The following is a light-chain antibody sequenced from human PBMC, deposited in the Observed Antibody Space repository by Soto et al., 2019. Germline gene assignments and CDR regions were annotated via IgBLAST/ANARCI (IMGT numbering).Light chain of an antibody. CDR2: WAS. J-gene: IGKJ1*01. CDR1: QSVLYSSNNKNY. V-gene: IGKV4-1*01. CDR3: QQYYSTPWT. Sequence: DIVMTQSPDSLAVSLGERATINCKSSQSVLYSSNNKNYLAWYQQKPGQPPKLLIYWASTRESGVPDRFSGSGSGTDFTLTISSLQAEDVAVYYCQQYYSTPWTFGHGTKV.